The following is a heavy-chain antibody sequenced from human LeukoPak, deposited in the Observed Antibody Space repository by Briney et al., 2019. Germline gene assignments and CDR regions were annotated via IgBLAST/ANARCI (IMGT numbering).Heavy chain of an antibody. CDR1: GFTFSSYA. CDR2: ISYDGSNK. CDR3: ARDLGELLPYYFDY. V-gene: IGHV3-30-3*01. J-gene: IGHJ4*02. D-gene: IGHD1-26*01. Sequence: PGGSLRLSCAASGFTFSSYAMHWVRQAPGKGLEWVAVISYDGSNKYYADSVKGRFTISRDNSKNTLYLQMNSPRAEDTAVYYCARDLGELLPYYFDYWGQGTLVTVSS.